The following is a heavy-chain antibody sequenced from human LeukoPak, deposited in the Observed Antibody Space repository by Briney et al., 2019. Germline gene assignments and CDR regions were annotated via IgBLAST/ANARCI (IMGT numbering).Heavy chain of an antibody. CDR3: ARAGIFDWLYRSAYYFDY. CDR2: ISYDGSNK. CDR1: GFTFSSYA. D-gene: IGHD3/OR15-3a*01. J-gene: IGHJ4*02. Sequence: GGSLRLSCAASGFTFSSYAMHWVRQAPGKGLEWVAVISYDGSNKYYADSVKGRFTISRDNSKNTLYLQMNSLRAEDTAVYYCARAGIFDWLYRSAYYFDYWGQGTLVTVSS. V-gene: IGHV3-30-3*01.